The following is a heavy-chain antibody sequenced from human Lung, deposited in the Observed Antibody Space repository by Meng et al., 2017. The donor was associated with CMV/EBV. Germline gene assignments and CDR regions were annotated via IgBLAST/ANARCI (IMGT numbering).Heavy chain of an antibody. Sequence: GESLKISCAASGFTCSDHYMDWVRQAPGKGLEWVGRIRNKANRDTTEYAASVKGRFTISRDDSRNSLYLQMNSLKTEDTAVYYCANWTSGRSDYWGQGTLVTVSS. V-gene: IGHV3-72*01. CDR3: ANWTSGRSDY. D-gene: IGHD6-19*01. CDR2: IRNKANRDTT. CDR1: GFTCSDHY. J-gene: IGHJ4*02.